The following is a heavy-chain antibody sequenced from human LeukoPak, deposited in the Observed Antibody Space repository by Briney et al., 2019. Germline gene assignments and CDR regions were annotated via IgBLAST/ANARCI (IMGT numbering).Heavy chain of an antibody. V-gene: IGHV4-34*01. CDR2: INHSGST. J-gene: IGHJ5*02. D-gene: IGHD3-10*01. Sequence: SETLSLTCAVYGGSFSGYYWSWIRQPPGKGLEWIGEINHSGSTNYNPSLKSRVTISVDTSKNQFSLKLSSVTAADTAVYYCARTGSGMNQLWFDPWGQGTLVTVS. CDR3: ARTGSGMNQLWFDP. CDR1: GGSFSGYY.